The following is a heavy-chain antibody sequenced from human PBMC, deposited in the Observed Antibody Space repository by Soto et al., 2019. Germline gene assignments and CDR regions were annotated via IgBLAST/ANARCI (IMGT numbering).Heavy chain of an antibody. CDR1: GYTFTGYY. D-gene: IGHD2-2*01. V-gene: IGHV1-2*02. CDR2: INPQTGGT. CDR3: ARERYQVISDGMDV. Sequence: QVQLVQSGAEVKTPGASVRVSCKASGYTFTGYYIHWVREAPGQGLEWMGWINPQTGGTSYAQKFQGRVTLSRDTSINTAYLELSRLRFDDAAVYFCARERYQVISDGMDVWAKGPRSPSP. J-gene: IGHJ6*02.